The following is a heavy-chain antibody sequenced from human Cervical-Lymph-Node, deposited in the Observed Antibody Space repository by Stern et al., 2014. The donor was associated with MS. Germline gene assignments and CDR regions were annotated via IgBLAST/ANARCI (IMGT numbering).Heavy chain of an antibody. V-gene: IGHV3-23*04. J-gene: IGHJ6*02. CDR1: GFTFSNYA. Sequence: VQLVESGGGLVQPGGSLRLSCAASGFTFSNYAMSWVRQAPGKGLEWVSAISAGGDNTYYADCVKGRLSVSRDNSKNTLYRQMNSLRAEDTAVYYCAKGGIVVVPAAINYYYGLDVWGQGTTVTVSS. CDR2: ISAGGDNT. D-gene: IGHD2-2*01. CDR3: AKGGIVVVPAAINYYYGLDV.